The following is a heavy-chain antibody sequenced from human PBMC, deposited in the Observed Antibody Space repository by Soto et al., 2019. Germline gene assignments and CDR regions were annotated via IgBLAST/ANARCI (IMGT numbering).Heavy chain of an antibody. V-gene: IGHV4-61*01. CDR1: GGSVSDNTYY. D-gene: IGHD6-19*01. CDR3: ARTTAVPDTLRSRYYFDY. CDR2: VYYSGTT. Sequence: QVQLQESGPGLLKPSATLSLTCSVSGGSVSDNTYYWSWIRQPPGKGLEWLGYVYYSGTTNYNPSLKSRVSSSVDTSQIQFAQRLNSVTAADTALYYCARTTAVPDTLRSRYYFDYWGQGTLVTVSS. J-gene: IGHJ4*02.